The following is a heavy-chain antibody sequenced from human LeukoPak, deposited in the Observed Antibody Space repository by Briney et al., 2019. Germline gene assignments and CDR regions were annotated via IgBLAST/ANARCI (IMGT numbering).Heavy chain of an antibody. J-gene: IGHJ4*02. CDR2: ISPSGGGT. Sequence: ASVKVSCKASGYTFTSYYMHWVRQAPGQGHEWMGIISPSGGGTTYAQKFQGRVTMTRDMSTSTVYMELSSLRSEDTAVYYCARDQVGASLDYWGQGTLVTVSS. CDR1: GYTFTSYY. D-gene: IGHD1-26*01. V-gene: IGHV1-46*01. CDR3: ARDQVGASLDY.